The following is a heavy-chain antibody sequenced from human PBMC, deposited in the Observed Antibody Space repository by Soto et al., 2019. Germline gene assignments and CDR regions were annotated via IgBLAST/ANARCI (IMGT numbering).Heavy chain of an antibody. CDR2: IKQDGSEK. CDR1: GFTFSNYW. V-gene: IGHV3-7*04. CDR3: ARGDYYDTSGPFSDAFDI. D-gene: IGHD3-22*01. J-gene: IGHJ3*02. Sequence: GGSLRLSCAASGFTFSNYWMSWVRQAPGKGLEWVANIKQDGSEKWYVDSVKGRFTISRDNAKKSLYLQMNSLRAEDTAVYFCARGDYYDTSGPFSDAFDIWGQGTLVTVSS.